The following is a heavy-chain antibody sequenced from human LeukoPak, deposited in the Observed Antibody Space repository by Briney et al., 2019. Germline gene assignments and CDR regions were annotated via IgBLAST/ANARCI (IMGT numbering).Heavy chain of an antibody. D-gene: IGHD4-11*01. J-gene: IGHJ4*01. Sequence: GGSLRLSCVASGFIFSHYGMHWVRQAPGKGLEWVAVIWSDGSNRFYAGSVKGRFTISRDNSQNTVFLQKNSLRAEDTAMYYCARDAQRGFDYSNSLKYWGHGILVTVSS. V-gene: IGHV3-33*01. CDR1: GFIFSHYG. CDR2: IWSDGSNR. CDR3: ARDAQRGFDYSNSLKY.